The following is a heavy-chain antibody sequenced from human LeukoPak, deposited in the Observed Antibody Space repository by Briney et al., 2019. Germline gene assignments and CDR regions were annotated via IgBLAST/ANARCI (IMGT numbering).Heavy chain of an antibody. D-gene: IGHD3-3*01. V-gene: IGHV3-21*01. Sequence: GGSLRLSCAASGFTFSSYSMNWVRQAPGKGLEWVSSISSRSSYIYYADSVKGRFTISRDNAKNSLYLQMNSLRAEDTAVYYCATDRGWRTSGYYLYYFEYWGQGTLVTFSS. CDR2: ISSRSSYI. CDR1: GFTFSSYS. J-gene: IGHJ4*02. CDR3: ATDRGWRTSGYYLYYFEY.